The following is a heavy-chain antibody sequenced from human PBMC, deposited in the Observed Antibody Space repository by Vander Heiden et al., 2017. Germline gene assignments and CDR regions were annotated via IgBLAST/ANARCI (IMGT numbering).Heavy chain of an antibody. V-gene: IGHV3-21*01. CDR2: ISSSSSYI. D-gene: IGHD6-19*01. CDR1: GFTFSSYS. Sequence: EVQLVESGGGLVKPGGSLRLSCAASGFTFSSYSMNWVRQAPGKVLEWVSSISSSSSYIYYADAVKGRFTISRDNAKNSLYLQMNSLRAEDTAVYYCARVQDSSGWYEVDYWGQGTLVTVSS. J-gene: IGHJ4*02. CDR3: ARVQDSSGWYEVDY.